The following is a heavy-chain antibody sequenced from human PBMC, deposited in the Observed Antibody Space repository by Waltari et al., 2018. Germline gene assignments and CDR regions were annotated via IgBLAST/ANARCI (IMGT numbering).Heavy chain of an antibody. Sequence: QVQLVESGGGVVQPGRSLRLSCAASGFTLRTHGMHWVRQAPGKGLEWVALIWYDGNNKYYADSVKGRFTISRDNSKNTLYLQMNGLRADDTAVYYCARAFRTVSTLSGPFDPWGQGTLVTVSS. CDR3: ARAFRTVSTLSGPFDP. V-gene: IGHV3-33*01. CDR2: IWYDGNNK. D-gene: IGHD4-17*01. J-gene: IGHJ5*02. CDR1: GFTLRTHG.